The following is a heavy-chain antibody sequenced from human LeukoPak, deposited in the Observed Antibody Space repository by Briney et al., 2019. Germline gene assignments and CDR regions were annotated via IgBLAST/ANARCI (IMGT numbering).Heavy chain of an antibody. CDR1: GFTFSSYW. D-gene: IGHD6-13*01. Sequence: GGSLRLSCAASGFTFSSYWMSWVRQAPGKGLEWVANIKQDGSEKYYVDSVKGRFTISRDNAKNSLYLQMNSLRAEDTAVYYCARDLSSSWYRIIPFDAVHIWGQGTMVTVSS. V-gene: IGHV3-7*03. CDR2: IKQDGSEK. CDR3: ARDLSSSWYRIIPFDAVHI. J-gene: IGHJ3*02.